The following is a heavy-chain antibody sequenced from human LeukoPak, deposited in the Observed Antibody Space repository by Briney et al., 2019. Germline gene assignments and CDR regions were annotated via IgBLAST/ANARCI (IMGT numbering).Heavy chain of an antibody. D-gene: IGHD5-24*01. Sequence: PSQTLSLTCTVSGGSISSGSYYWSWIRQPAGKGLEWIGRIYTSGSTNYNPSLKSRVTISVDTSENQFSLKLSSVTAADTAVYYCARGRMATIFPWGQGTLVTVSS. CDR1: GGSISSGSYY. CDR2: IYTSGST. J-gene: IGHJ5*02. CDR3: ARGRMATIFP. V-gene: IGHV4-61*02.